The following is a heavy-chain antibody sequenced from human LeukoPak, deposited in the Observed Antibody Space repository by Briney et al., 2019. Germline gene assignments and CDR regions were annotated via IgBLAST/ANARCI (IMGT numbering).Heavy chain of an antibody. V-gene: IGHV3-66*01. CDR3: ASGDTFDI. Sequence: GGSPRLSCAASGFTVSSNPMSWVRQDPGKGLEWVSVIYSGGSTYYPASVKGRFIVSRDKSKNMLYLQMSSLRADDTAGYDCASGDTFDIWGQGTMVTVPS. CDR2: IYSGGST. J-gene: IGHJ3*02. CDR1: GFTVSSNP.